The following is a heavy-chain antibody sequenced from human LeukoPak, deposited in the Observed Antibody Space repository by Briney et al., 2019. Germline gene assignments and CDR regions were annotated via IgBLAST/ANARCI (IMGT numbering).Heavy chain of an antibody. Sequence: PSETLSLTCTVSGGSISSYYWSWIRQPAGKGLERIGRIYTSGSTNYNPSLKSRVTMSVDTSKNQFSLKLSSVTAADTAVYYCAREYPKGGSYRFDPWGQGTLVTVSS. CDR3: AREYPKGGSYRFDP. CDR2: IYTSGST. J-gene: IGHJ5*02. V-gene: IGHV4-4*07. CDR1: GGSISSYY. D-gene: IGHD1-26*01.